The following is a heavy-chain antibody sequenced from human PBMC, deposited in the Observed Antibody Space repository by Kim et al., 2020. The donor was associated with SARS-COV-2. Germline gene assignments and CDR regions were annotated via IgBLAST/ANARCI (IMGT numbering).Heavy chain of an antibody. V-gene: IGHV3-23*01. J-gene: IGHJ4*02. D-gene: IGHD3-22*01. CDR3: TNERQRYYGYFDY. Sequence: YTHSRKGRFTITRDNHKSTLYLQMYSPGAEDTAVYYCTNERQRYYGYFDYWGQGTLVTVSS.